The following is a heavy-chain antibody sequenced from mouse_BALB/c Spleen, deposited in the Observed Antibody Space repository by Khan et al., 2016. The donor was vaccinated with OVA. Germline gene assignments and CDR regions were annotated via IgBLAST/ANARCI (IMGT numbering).Heavy chain of an antibody. V-gene: IGHV5-6*01. CDR2: ISSGGDYT. J-gene: IGHJ3*01. CDR1: GFTFSSYS. Sequence: EVELVESGGDLVKPGGSLKFSCAASGFTFSSYSMSWVRQTPDKRLEWVATISSGGDYTYYSDNVKGRFTISRDNAKNTLYLQMSSLKSEDTAMYYCASHLTGSFAYGGQGNLVTVSA. CDR3: ASHLTGSFAY.